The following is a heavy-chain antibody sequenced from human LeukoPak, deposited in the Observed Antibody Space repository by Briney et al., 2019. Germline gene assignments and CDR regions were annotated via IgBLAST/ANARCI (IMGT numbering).Heavy chain of an antibody. CDR3: ARGWKTGEGPY. Sequence: SGGSLRLSCAASGFTFSNYGMHWVRQAPGKGLVWVSRIKSDGSSTNYADSVKGRFTISRDNAENTVFLQMNSLRAEDTAVYYCARGWKTGEGPYWGQGSLVTVSS. J-gene: IGHJ4*02. CDR2: IKSDGSST. D-gene: IGHD3-9*01. V-gene: IGHV3-74*01. CDR1: GFTFSNYG.